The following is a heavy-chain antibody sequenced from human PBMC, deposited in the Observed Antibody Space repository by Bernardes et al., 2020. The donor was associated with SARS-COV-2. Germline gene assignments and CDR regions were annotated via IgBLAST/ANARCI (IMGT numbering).Heavy chain of an antibody. CDR1: GFTVSSNY. V-gene: IGHV3-66*01. CDR3: ARDGYYGGNFKIHY. CDR2: IYSGGST. D-gene: IGHD4-17*01. J-gene: IGHJ4*02. Sequence: GGSLRLSCAASGFTVSSNYMSWVRQAPGKGLEWVSVIYSGGSTYYADSVKGRFTISRDNSKNTLYLQMNSLRAEDTAVYYCARDGYYGGNFKIHYWSQGTLVTVSS.